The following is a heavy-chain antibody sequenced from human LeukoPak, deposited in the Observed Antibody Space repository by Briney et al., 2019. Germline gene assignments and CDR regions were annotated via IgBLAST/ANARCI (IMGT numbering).Heavy chain of an antibody. Sequence: ASVKVSCKASGYTFTGYFMRWVRQAPGQGLEWMGWVNPNSGDTNYQQKFQGRVNMTRDTSIGTAYLELTGLRSDDTAVYYCASDPAEHLVGIDYWGQGTLVTVSS. J-gene: IGHJ4*02. D-gene: IGHD6-6*01. CDR1: GYTFTGYF. V-gene: IGHV1-2*02. CDR3: ASDPAEHLVGIDY. CDR2: VNPNSGDT.